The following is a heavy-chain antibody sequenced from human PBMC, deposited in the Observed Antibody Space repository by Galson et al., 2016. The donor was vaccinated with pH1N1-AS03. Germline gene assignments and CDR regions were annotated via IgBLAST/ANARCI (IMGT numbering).Heavy chain of an antibody. D-gene: IGHD6-25*01. Sequence: SLRLSCAASGFTFSNYAMSWVRQAPGKGLEWVSGIRDSGGSTYYAESVKGRFTISRDNSKNTLYLQMNSLRTEDTAVYYCANREKAATGPFDYWGQGTLVTVSS. V-gene: IGHV3-23*01. J-gene: IGHJ4*02. CDR1: GFTFSNYA. CDR3: ANREKAATGPFDY. CDR2: IRDSGGST.